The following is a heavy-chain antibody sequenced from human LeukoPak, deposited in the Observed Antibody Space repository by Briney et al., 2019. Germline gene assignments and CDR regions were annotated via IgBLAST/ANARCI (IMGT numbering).Heavy chain of an antibody. Sequence: SETLSLTCTVSGVSISSYYWSWIRQPPGKGLEWIGYIYYSGSTNYNPSLKSRVTISVDTSKNQFSLKLSSVTAADTAVYYCARVAGYSSSWYYIDYWGQGTLVTVSS. D-gene: IGHD6-13*01. CDR2: IYYSGST. V-gene: IGHV4-59*01. CDR3: ARVAGYSSSWYYIDY. CDR1: GVSISSYY. J-gene: IGHJ4*02.